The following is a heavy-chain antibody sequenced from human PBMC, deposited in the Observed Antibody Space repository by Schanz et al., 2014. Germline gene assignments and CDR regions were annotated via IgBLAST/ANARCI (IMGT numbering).Heavy chain of an antibody. Sequence: QGQLVQSGAEVKKPGSSMKVSCKASGGTFNSYTINWVRQAPGQGLEWMGRIIPILGIANYAQKFQGRVTITADRSTSTAYMELRNLRSDDTAVYYCARAKRFGDMDVWGQGTTVTVSS. CDR2: IIPILGIA. J-gene: IGHJ6*02. D-gene: IGHD3-10*01. CDR3: ARAKRFGDMDV. V-gene: IGHV1-69*02. CDR1: GGTFNSYT.